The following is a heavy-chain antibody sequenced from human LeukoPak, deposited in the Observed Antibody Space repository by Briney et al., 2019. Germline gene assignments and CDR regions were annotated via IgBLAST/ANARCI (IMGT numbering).Heavy chain of an antibody. D-gene: IGHD6-19*01. V-gene: IGHV1-69*05. Sequence: SVKVSCKAPGGTFNSYGISWVRQAPGQGLEWMGGVIPMFGPAKYAPKLQGRATMTTDASTSTAHMDLGSLKSDDTASYFRARGGLGERRGFPQVGFWGQGTL. J-gene: IGHJ1*01. CDR2: VIPMFGPA. CDR3: ARGGLGERRGFPQVGF. CDR1: GGTFNSYG.